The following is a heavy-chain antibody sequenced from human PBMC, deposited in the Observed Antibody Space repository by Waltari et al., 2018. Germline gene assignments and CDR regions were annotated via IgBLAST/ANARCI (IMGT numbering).Heavy chain of an antibody. CDR2: IHRSGRS. D-gene: IGHD6-6*01. CDR1: GDSMNSNSW. Sequence: QLQLQESGPGLVKPSGTLSLTCTVFGDSMNSNSWWSWVRQSPEKGLEWVGQIHRSGRSNYNPSLESRVTISLDSSNNQFYLRLTSTTAADTAVYYCARDRGIELFLDSWGQGTLVTVSP. CDR3: ARDRGIELFLDS. V-gene: IGHV4-4*02. J-gene: IGHJ1*01.